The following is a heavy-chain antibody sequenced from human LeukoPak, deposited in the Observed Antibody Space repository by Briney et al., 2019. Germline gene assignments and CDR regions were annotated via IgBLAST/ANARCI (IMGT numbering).Heavy chain of an antibody. J-gene: IGHJ5*02. Sequence: PGGSLRLSCAASGFTFSSYSMNWVRQAPGKGLEWVPSISSSSSYIYYADSVKGRFTISRDNAKNSLYLQMNSLRAEDTAVYYCARDGRGSYRYYDYVWGSYRQHWFDPWGQGTLVTVSS. CDR1: GFTFSSYS. CDR3: ARDGRGSYRYYDYVWGSYRQHWFDP. CDR2: ISSSSSYI. V-gene: IGHV3-21*01. D-gene: IGHD3-16*02.